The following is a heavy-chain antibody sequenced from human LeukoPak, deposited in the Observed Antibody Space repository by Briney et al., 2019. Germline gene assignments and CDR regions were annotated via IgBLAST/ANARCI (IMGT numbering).Heavy chain of an antibody. CDR3: VKAPYGSGSIPFDY. Sequence: GGSLRLSCSASGFTFSSYAMHWVRQAPGKGLEYVSAISSNGGSTYYADSVEGRFTISRDNSKNTLYLQMSSLRAEDTAVYYCVKAPYGSGSIPFDYWGQGTLVTVYS. CDR2: ISSNGGST. J-gene: IGHJ4*02. D-gene: IGHD3-10*01. CDR1: GFTFSSYA. V-gene: IGHV3-64D*06.